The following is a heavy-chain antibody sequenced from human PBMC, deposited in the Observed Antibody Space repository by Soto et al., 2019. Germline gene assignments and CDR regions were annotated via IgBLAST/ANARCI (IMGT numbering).Heavy chain of an antibody. CDR3: APLTVSLSGPYGIHV. CDR1: GGSFSGYY. Sequence: SETLSLTCAVYGGSFSGYYWSWIRQPPGKGLEWIGEINHSGSTNYNPSLKSRVTISVDTSKNQFSLKLSSVTAADTAVYYCAPLTVSLSGPYGIHVWGQGTTVTVSS. V-gene: IGHV4-34*01. CDR2: INHSGST. J-gene: IGHJ6*02. D-gene: IGHD2-15*01.